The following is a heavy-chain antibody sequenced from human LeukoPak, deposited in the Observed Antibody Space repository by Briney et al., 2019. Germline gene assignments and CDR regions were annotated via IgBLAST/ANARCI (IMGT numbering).Heavy chain of an antibody. Sequence: GGSLRLSCAASGFTFSGSDIHWVRQASGKGLEWVGHIRSKTNNYATADAASVKGRFTFSRDDSKNTAYIQMNSLKTEDTAVFYCTRHNYDRSGYGAFDIWGQGTMVTVSS. CDR3: TRHNYDRSGYGAFDI. CDR2: IRSKTNNYAT. J-gene: IGHJ3*02. V-gene: IGHV3-73*01. CDR1: GFTFSGSD. D-gene: IGHD3-22*01.